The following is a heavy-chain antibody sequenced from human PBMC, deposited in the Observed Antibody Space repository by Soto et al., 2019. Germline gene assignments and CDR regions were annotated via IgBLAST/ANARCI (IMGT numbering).Heavy chain of an antibody. J-gene: IGHJ6*02. CDR3: ARRRFGSNHGMDV. Sequence: PSETLSLTCTVSGGSISSGGYYWSWIRQHPGKGLEWIGYIYYSGSTYYNPSLKSRVTISVDTSKNQFSLKLSSVTAADTAVYYCARRRFGSNHGMDVWGQGTTVTVSS. CDR1: GGSISSGGYY. D-gene: IGHD3-10*01. V-gene: IGHV4-31*03. CDR2: IYYSGST.